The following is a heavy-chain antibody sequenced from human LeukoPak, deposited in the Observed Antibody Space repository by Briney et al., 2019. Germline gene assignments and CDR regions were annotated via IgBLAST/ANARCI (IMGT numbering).Heavy chain of an antibody. CDR3: VSFYETY. CDR1: GFTFTTYW. CDR2: INSDGSIT. Sequence: GGSLRLSCAASGFTFTTYWMHWVRQAPGKGLVWVSHINSDGSITSYADSVKGRFTISRDNAKNTVYLQMNSLRAEDTAVYYCVSFYETYWGRGTLVTVSS. V-gene: IGHV3-74*01. J-gene: IGHJ4*02. D-gene: IGHD2/OR15-2a*01.